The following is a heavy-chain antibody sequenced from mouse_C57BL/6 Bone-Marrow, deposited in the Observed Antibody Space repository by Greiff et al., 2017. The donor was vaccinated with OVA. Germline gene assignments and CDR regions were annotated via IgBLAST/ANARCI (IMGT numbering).Heavy chain of an antibody. CDR3: ARPRYYGSSWYFDV. V-gene: IGHV4-1*01. CDR2: INPDSSTI. Sequence: ELHLPDSVGCLLPPGGSLQLSFSASGLSFRLYCMILVRRAPGKGLEWIGEINPDSSTINYAPSLKDKFIISRDNAKHTLYLQMSKVRSEDTALYYWARPRYYGSSWYFDVWGTGTTVTVSS. CDR1: GLSFRLYC. J-gene: IGHJ1*03. D-gene: IGHD1-1*01.